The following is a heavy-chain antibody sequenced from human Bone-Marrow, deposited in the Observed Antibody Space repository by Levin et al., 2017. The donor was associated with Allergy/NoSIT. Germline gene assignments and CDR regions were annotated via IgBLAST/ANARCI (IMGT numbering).Heavy chain of an antibody. CDR1: GFNFSNFA. D-gene: IGHD2/OR15-2a*01. V-gene: IGHV3-23*05. CDR2: ITTTGTTT. J-gene: IGHJ4*02. CDR3: AVKSRLEY. Sequence: GESLKISCAASGFNFSNFAMTWVRQAPGEGLEWVATITTTGTTTYYADSVRGRFTVSRDNSKNALSLQMNSLRVDDTGIYYCAVKSRLEYWGRGTLVTVSA.